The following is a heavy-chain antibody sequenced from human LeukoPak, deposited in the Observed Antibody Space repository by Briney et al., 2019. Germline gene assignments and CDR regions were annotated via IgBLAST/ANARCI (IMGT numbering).Heavy chain of an antibody. Sequence: PGGSLRLSCAASGFTFSSYAMSWVRQAPGKGLEWVSAISGSGGSTYYADSVKGRFTISRDNSKNTLYLQMNSLRAEDTAVYYCARRIQLWSRPFDYWGQGTLVIVSS. V-gene: IGHV3-23*01. CDR2: ISGSGGST. CDR1: GFTFSSYA. CDR3: ARRIQLWSRPFDY. D-gene: IGHD5-18*01. J-gene: IGHJ4*02.